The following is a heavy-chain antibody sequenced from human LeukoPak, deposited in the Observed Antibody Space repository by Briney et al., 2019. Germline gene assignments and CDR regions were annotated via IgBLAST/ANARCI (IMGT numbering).Heavy chain of an antibody. CDR1: GYTFTGYY. V-gene: IGHV1-18*04. Sequence: ASVKVSCKASGYTFTGYYMHWVRQAPGQGLEWMGWISGYNGNTNYAQKLQGRVTMTEDTSTDTAYMELSSLRSEDTAVYYCATILPYYYYDSYFDYWGQGTLVTVSS. CDR2: ISGYNGNT. CDR3: ATILPYYYYDSYFDY. D-gene: IGHD3-22*01. J-gene: IGHJ4*02.